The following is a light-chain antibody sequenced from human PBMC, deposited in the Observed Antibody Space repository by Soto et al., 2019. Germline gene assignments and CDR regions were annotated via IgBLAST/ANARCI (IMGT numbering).Light chain of an antibody. CDR3: QQYGSSPRT. Sequence: EIVLTQSPGTLSLSPGERATLPCRASQSVDSSYLAWYQQKPGQAPRLLIYGASSRATGIPDRFSGSGSGTDFTLTISRLEPEDFAVYYCQQYGSSPRTFGQGTKVDIK. J-gene: IGKJ1*01. V-gene: IGKV3-20*01. CDR2: GAS. CDR1: QSVDSSY.